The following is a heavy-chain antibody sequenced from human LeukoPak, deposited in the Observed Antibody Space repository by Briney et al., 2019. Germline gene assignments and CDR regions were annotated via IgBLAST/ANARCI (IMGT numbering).Heavy chain of an antibody. CDR2: ISGSGGST. CDR1: GFTFSSYV. CDR3: AKTTGNYYKYFDD. J-gene: IGHJ4*02. Sequence: PGGSLRLSCAASGFTFSSYVMSWVRQAPGKGLEWVSSISGSGGSTYYADSVRGRVTISRYNAKSTLSVQMNSLRAEDTAVYFCAKTTGNYYKYFDDWGQGTLVTVSS. V-gene: IGHV3-23*01. D-gene: IGHD3-22*01.